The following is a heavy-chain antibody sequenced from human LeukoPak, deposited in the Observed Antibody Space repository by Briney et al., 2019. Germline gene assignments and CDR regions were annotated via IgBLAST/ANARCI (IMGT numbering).Heavy chain of an antibody. D-gene: IGHD6-19*01. J-gene: IGHJ4*02. CDR1: GGSISSAGYY. Sequence: PSETLSLTCTVSGGSISSAGYYWSWIRQHPGTGLEWIGYIYYSGSTYYNPSLKSRVIMSVDTSKNQFSLKLSSVTAADTAVYYCARVWLVYYDYWGQGTLVTVSS. CDR3: ARVWLVYYDY. V-gene: IGHV4-31*03. CDR2: IYYSGST.